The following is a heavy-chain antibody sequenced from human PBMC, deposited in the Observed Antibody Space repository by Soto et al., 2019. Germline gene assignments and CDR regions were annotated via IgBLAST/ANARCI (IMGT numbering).Heavy chain of an antibody. CDR1: GSPVTSYG. D-gene: IGHD3-3*01. J-gene: IGHJ6*02. V-gene: IGHV1-18*04. Sequence: QVHLVQSGAEVKKPGASVTISCKASGSPVTSYGFSWVRQAPGHGLQWIGRISAYNGNTEYAQNVQDRVTMTADTSTSTAYMEWRGLRSDATAVYLCARDSNPVGVVIRKPGAHNYGMDVWGPGTTVTVSS. CDR2: ISAYNGNT. CDR3: ARDSNPVGVVIRKPGAHNYGMDV.